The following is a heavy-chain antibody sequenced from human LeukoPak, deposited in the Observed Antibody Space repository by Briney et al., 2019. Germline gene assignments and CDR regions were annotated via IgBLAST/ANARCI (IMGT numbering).Heavy chain of an antibody. D-gene: IGHD3-3*01. Sequence: ASVKVSCKASGYTFTTYDINWVRQAPGQGLEWMGWINTNTGNPTYAQGFTGRFVFSLDTSVSTAYLQISSLKAEDTAVYYCARAWLTWSGYPGSLDYWGQGTLVTVSS. CDR1: GYTFTTYD. V-gene: IGHV7-4-1*02. CDR2: INTNTGNP. CDR3: ARAWLTWSGYPGSLDY. J-gene: IGHJ4*02.